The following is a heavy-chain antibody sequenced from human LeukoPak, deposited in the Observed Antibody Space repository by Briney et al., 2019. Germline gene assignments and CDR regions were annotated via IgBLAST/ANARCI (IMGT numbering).Heavy chain of an antibody. D-gene: IGHD6-19*01. J-gene: IGHJ4*02. V-gene: IGHV3-23*01. CDR1: GFTFRSYG. Sequence: GGSLRLSCAASGFTFRSYGMSWVRQAPGKGLEWVSGISASGGYTYYADSVRGRFTVSRDSSKNTLYLQLNSLRAEDTAVYSCAKEAGSGWSYFDSWGQGTLVTVSS. CDR3: AKEAGSGWSYFDS. CDR2: ISASGGYT.